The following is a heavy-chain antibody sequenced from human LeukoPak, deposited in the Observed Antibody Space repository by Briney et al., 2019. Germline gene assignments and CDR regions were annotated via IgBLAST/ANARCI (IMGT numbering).Heavy chain of an antibody. CDR1: GGSISSSSYY. D-gene: IGHD6-13*01. Sequence: SETLSLTCIVSGGSISSSSYYWGWIRQPPGKGLEWIGSIYYSGSTYYNPSLKSRVTISVDTSKNQFSLKLSSVTAADTAVYYCARLVAAAPTKIDYWGQGTLVTVSS. CDR3: ARLVAAAPTKIDY. J-gene: IGHJ4*02. CDR2: IYYSGST. V-gene: IGHV4-39*01.